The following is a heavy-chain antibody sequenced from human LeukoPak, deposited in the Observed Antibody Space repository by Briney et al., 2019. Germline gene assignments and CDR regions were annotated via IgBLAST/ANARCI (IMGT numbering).Heavy chain of an antibody. CDR1: RFTFSNYW. V-gene: IGHV3-74*01. CDR2: INPDGSST. CDR3: ARDRGGQWVELLLDS. J-gene: IGHJ4*02. Sequence: PGGSLRLSCAASRFTFSNYWMHWVRQAPGKGLVWVSRINPDGSSTTYADSVKGRFTISRDNAKNSLYLQMNSLRAEDMALYYCARDRGGQWVELLLDSWGQGTLVTVSS. D-gene: IGHD3-10*01.